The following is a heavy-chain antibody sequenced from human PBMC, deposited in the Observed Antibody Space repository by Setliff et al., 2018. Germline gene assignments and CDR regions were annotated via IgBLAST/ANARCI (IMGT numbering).Heavy chain of an antibody. V-gene: IGHV4-34*01. Sequence: SETLSLTCAAYGGTFSDYYWTWIRQPPGKGLEWIGEINHRGSTNYNPSLKSRATISIDTSKDQFSLKLISMGAADTAVYYCARGRNVAARLLDSWGQGTLVTVSS. J-gene: IGHJ4*02. CDR2: INHRGST. CDR1: GGTFSDYY. CDR3: ARGRNVAARLLDS. D-gene: IGHD6-6*01.